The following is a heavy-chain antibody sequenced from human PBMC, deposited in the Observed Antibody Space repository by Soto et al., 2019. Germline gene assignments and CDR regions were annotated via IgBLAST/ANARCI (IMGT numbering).Heavy chain of an antibody. CDR1: GFPFSDYY. Sequence: GGSLRLSCAASGFPFSDYYMSWIRQAPGKGLEWVSYISSSGSTIYYADSVKGRFTISRDNAKNTLYLQMNSLRAEDTAVYYCARLDSSSWAFDYWGQGTLVTVSS. V-gene: IGHV3-11*04. J-gene: IGHJ4*02. CDR3: ARLDSSSWAFDY. CDR2: ISSSGSTI. D-gene: IGHD6-13*01.